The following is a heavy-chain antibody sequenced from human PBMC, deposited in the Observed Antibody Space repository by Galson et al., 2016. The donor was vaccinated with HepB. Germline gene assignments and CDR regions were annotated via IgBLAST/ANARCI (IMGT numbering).Heavy chain of an antibody. CDR3: ARGQLEPHYYYYYMDV. D-gene: IGHD1-1*01. CDR2: ISSSSSYT. Sequence: SLRLSCAASGFTFSDYYMSWIRQAPGKGLEWVSYISSSSSYTNYADSVKGRFTISRDNAKNSLFLLMNSLRAEDTAVYYCARGQLEPHYYYYYMDVWGKGTTVTVSS. V-gene: IGHV3-11*06. J-gene: IGHJ6*03. CDR1: GFTFSDYY.